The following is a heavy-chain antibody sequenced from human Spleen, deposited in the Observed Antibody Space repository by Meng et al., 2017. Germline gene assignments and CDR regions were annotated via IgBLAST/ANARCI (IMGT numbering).Heavy chain of an antibody. CDR1: GFTFSRYD. D-gene: IGHD6-19*01. V-gene: IGHV3-13*01. CDR3: AKDEATSSGWYY. CDR2: IGTLEDT. Sequence: GESLKISCAASGFTFSRYDMHWVRLITGKGLEWVSGIGTLEDTYYAESVKGRFTISRENGKNSFFLQMNSLRTGDTAVYYCAKDEATSSGWYYWGQGTLVTVSS. J-gene: IGHJ4*02.